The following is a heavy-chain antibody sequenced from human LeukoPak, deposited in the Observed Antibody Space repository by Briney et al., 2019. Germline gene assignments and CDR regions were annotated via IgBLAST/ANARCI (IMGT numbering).Heavy chain of an antibody. Sequence: ASVKVSCKASGCTFTSYAMHWVRQAPGQRLEWMGWINAGNGNTKYSQKFQGRVTITRDTSASTTYVELSSLRSEDTAVYYCASGYYDSSGYPSFDYWGQGTLVTVSS. CDR1: GCTFTSYA. CDR3: ASGYYDSSGYPSFDY. V-gene: IGHV1-3*01. D-gene: IGHD3-22*01. CDR2: INAGNGNT. J-gene: IGHJ4*02.